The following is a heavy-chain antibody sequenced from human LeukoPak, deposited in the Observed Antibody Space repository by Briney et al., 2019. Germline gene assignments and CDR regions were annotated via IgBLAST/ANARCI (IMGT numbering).Heavy chain of an antibody. J-gene: IGHJ5*02. CDR1: GGSINSALYY. CDR2: ASHDGST. CDR3: ARHTIFCSFINCSPFDP. D-gene: IGHD3-3*01. Sequence: PSETLSLTCTVSGGSINSALYYWVWIRPTPEQQLDWTVSASHDGSTKYSPSLGGRVSLSADTSKNAFFMEVHSVTAADSAIYYCARHTIFCSFINCSPFDPWGQGTLVTVSS. V-gene: IGHV4-39*01.